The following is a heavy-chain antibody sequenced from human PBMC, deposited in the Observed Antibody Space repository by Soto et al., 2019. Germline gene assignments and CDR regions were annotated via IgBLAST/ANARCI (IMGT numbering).Heavy chain of an antibody. J-gene: IGHJ5*02. D-gene: IGHD3-10*01. CDR3: ARAGGFTWFDP. CDR2: IYYSGST. Sequence: QVQLQESGPGLVKPSQTLSLTCTVSGGSISSGGYYWSWIRQHPGKGLEWIGYIYYSGSTYYNPSLEXRXTXSXXPSNTQFSLKLSSVTAADTAVYSCARAGGFTWFDPWGQGTLVTVSS. V-gene: IGHV4-31*03. CDR1: GGSISSGGYY.